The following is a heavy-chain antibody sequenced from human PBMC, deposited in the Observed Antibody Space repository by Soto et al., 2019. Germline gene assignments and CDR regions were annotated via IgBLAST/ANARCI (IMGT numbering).Heavy chain of an antibody. CDR2: IFPLFNVA. J-gene: IGHJ3*02. CDR3: AATRRVVLGYNDKATDGLHI. CDR1: GGTFSNFA. V-gene: IGHV1-69*01. D-gene: IGHD2-15*01. Sequence: QVQLVQSGPEVKKPGSSVKVSCEASGGTFSNFAVNWVRQAPGQGLEWVRGIFPLFNVAKYAQKFEARVTIVAPEYTSTAYMDLRSPRFDATAVYYCAATRRVVLGYNDKATDGLHIWGQGTMVTVSS.